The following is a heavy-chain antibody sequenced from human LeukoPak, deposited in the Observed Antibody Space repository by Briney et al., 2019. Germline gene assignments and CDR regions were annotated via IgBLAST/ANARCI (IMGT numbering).Heavy chain of an antibody. CDR2: IDHSGST. V-gene: IGHV4-34*01. CDR3: ARSCSGGSCPLGGFDP. J-gene: IGHJ5*02. D-gene: IGHD2-15*01. CDR1: GGSFSGYY. Sequence: SETLSLTCAVYGGSFSGYYWSWIRQPPGKGLEWIGEIDHSGSTNYNPSLKSRVTISVDTSKNQFSLKLSSVTAADTAVYYCARSCSGGSCPLGGFDPWGQGTLVTVSS.